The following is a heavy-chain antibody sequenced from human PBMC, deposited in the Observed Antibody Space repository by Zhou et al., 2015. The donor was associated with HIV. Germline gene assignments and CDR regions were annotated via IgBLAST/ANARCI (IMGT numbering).Heavy chain of an antibody. CDR3: ARSLQKLEPLPYWFDP. J-gene: IGHJ5*01. D-gene: IGHD1-1*01. V-gene: IGHV1-69*01. Sequence: QVQLVQSGAEVKEPGSSVKVSCEASGATFSSYAINWVRQAPGQGPEWMGGIIPIFGKPNYAQKFRGRLTITADESTSTVYMELSSLRPEDTAVFYCARSLQKLEPLPYWFDPWAEEPRSPSPQ. CDR2: IIPIFGKP. CDR1: GATFSSYA.